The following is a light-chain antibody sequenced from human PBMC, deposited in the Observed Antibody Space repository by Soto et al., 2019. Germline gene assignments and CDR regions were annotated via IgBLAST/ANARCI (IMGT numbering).Light chain of an antibody. V-gene: IGKV1-9*01. Sequence: IPLTQSPSSLSASVGDRVTITCRASLGISSYLAWYQQKPGKAPKLLIYAASTLQSGVPSRFSGSGSGTDFTLTISSLQPEDFATYSCQQLNTYPVTFGGGTKVDIK. CDR1: LGISSY. CDR2: AAS. J-gene: IGKJ4*01. CDR3: QQLNTYPVT.